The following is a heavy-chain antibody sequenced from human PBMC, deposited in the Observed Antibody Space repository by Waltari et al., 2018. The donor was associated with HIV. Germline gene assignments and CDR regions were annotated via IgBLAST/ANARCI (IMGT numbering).Heavy chain of an antibody. V-gene: IGHV3-74*01. CDR1: GFSFSRYW. CDR3: ARVQGYSYAVNWFDP. CDR2: SNSDGSST. D-gene: IGHD5-18*01. Sequence: EVQLVESGGGLVQPGGSLRLSCAAPGFSFSRYWMHWARQSPGKGLVWVSRSNSDGSSTSYADSVKGRFTISRDNAKNTLYLQMNSLRAEDTAVYYCARVQGYSYAVNWFDPWGQGTLVTVSS. J-gene: IGHJ5*02.